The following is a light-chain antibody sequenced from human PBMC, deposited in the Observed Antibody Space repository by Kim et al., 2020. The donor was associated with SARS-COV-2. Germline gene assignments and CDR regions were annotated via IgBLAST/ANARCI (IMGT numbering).Light chain of an antibody. Sequence: AIRMTQSPSSFSASTGDRVTITCRASQGISSYLAWYQQKPGKAPKLLIHAASTLQSGVPSRFSGSGSGTDFTLTISCLQSEDFATYYCQQYYSYPRTFGQGTKLEI. CDR2: AAS. V-gene: IGKV1-8*01. CDR3: QQYYSYPRT. J-gene: IGKJ2*01. CDR1: QGISSY.